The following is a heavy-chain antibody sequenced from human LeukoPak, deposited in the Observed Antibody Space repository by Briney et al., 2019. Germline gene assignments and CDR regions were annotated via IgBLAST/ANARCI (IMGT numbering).Heavy chain of an antibody. D-gene: IGHD5-18*01. V-gene: IGHV3-23*01. J-gene: IGHJ3*02. Sequence: GGSLRPSCAASGFTFSSYAMSWVRQAPGKGLEWVSAISGSGGSTYYADSVKGRFTISRDNSKNTLYLQMNSLRAEDTAVYYCAIDRTWIQLWLPAFDIWGQGTMVTVSS. CDR1: GFTFSSYA. CDR3: AIDRTWIQLWLPAFDI. CDR2: ISGSGGST.